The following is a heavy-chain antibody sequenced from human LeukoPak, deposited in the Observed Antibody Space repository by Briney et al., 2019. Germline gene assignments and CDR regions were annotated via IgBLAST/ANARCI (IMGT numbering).Heavy chain of an antibody. CDR3: ARKGSVVTAILYFDY. D-gene: IGHD2-21*02. Sequence: ASVKVSCKASGYTFTSYDINWVRQAPGQGLEWMGWMNPNSGNTGYAQKFQGRVTMTTDTSTSTAYMELRSLRSDDTAVYYCARKGSVVTAILYFDYWGQGTLVTVSS. CDR1: GYTFTSYD. CDR2: MNPNSGNT. V-gene: IGHV1-8*01. J-gene: IGHJ4*02.